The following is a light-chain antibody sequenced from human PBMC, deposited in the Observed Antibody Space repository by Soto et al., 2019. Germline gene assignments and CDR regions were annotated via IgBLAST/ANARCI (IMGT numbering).Light chain of an antibody. V-gene: IGLV2-14*01. CDR3: SSYTTINTYV. CDR2: EVT. CDR1: SSDVTYYNF. J-gene: IGLJ1*01. Sequence: QSVLTQPASMSGSPGQSITISCTGTSSDVTYYNFVSWYQHHPGKAPRLMIYEVTYRPSGVSDRFSGSKSGNTASLTISGLQPEDEADYYCSSYTTINTYVFGTGTKVTVL.